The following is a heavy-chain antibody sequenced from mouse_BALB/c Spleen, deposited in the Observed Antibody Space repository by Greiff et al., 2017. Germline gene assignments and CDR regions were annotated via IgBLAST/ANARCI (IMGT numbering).Heavy chain of an antibody. J-gene: IGHJ2*01. CDR3: ARGRDGYFDY. D-gene: IGHD1-1*01. V-gene: IGHV5-12-2*01. Sequence: EVMVVESGGGLVQPGGSLKLSCAASGFTFSSYTMSWVRQTPEKRLEWVAYISNGGGSTYYPDTVKGRFTISRDNAKNTLYLQMSSLKSEDTAMCYCARGRDGYFDYWGQGTTLTVSS. CDR1: GFTFSSYT. CDR2: ISNGGGST.